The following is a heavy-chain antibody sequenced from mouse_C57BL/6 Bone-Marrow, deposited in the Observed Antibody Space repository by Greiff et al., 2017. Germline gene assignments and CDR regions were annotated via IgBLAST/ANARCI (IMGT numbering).Heavy chain of an antibody. Sequence: EVKLVESGGDLVKPGGSLKLSCAASGFTFSSYGMSWVRQTPDKRLEWVATISSGGSYTYYPDSVKGRFTISRDNAKNTLYLQMSSLKSEDTAMYYCARRGDYDYDLYYFDYWGQGTTLTVSS. CDR3: ARRGDYDYDLYYFDY. J-gene: IGHJ2*01. CDR2: ISSGGSYT. V-gene: IGHV5-6*02. D-gene: IGHD2-4*01. CDR1: GFTFSSYG.